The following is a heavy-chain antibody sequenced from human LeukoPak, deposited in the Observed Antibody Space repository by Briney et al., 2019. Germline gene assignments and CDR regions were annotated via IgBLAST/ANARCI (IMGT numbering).Heavy chain of an antibody. CDR3: AKDLKDYYDSSGSSGGFDY. J-gene: IGHJ4*02. CDR2: ISYDGSNK. Sequence: GGSLRLSCAASGFTFSSYAMHWVRQAPGKGLEWVAVISYDGSNKYYADSVKGRFTISRDNSKNTLYLQMNSLRAEDTAVYYCAKDLKDYYDSSGSSGGFDYWGQGTLVTVSS. D-gene: IGHD3-22*01. V-gene: IGHV3-30*04. CDR1: GFTFSSYA.